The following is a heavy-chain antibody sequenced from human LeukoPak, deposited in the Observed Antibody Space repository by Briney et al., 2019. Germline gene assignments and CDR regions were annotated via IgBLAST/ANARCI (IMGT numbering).Heavy chain of an antibody. CDR3: VREVSAAAAGYMDV. V-gene: IGHV1-18*04. CDR2: ISVFYGHT. J-gene: IGHJ6*03. Sequence: GASVKVSCKASGYTFTGYFIHWVRQAPGQGLEWMGWISVFYGHTNSSQKLQGRVTMTTDTSTSTAYMEVRSLRSDDTAVYYCVREVSAAAAGYMDVWGTGTTVTVSS. CDR1: GYTFTGYF. D-gene: IGHD6-13*01.